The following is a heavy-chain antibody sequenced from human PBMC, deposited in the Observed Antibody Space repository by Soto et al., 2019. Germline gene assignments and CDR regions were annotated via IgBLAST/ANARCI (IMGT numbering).Heavy chain of an antibody. CDR3: ARAARSYYYDSSGDGYYFDY. V-gene: IGHV1-69*01. Sequence: QVQLVQSGAEVKKPGSSVKVSCKASGGTFGSYAISWVRQAPGQGLEWMGGIIPIFGTANDAQKFQGRVAITGDESTSPAYMERSSLRSEDTAVYYCARAARSYYYDSSGDGYYFDYWGQGTLVTVSS. D-gene: IGHD3-22*01. CDR2: IIPIFGTA. J-gene: IGHJ4*02. CDR1: GGTFGSYA.